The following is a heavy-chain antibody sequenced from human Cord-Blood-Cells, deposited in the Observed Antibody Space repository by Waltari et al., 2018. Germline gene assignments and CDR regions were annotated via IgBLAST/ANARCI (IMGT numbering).Heavy chain of an antibody. CDR3: ATPFIAAAGTGPFDY. D-gene: IGHD6-13*01. CDR1: GGSISSSSYY. Sequence: QLQLQESGPGLVKPSETLSLTCTVSGGSISSSSYYWGWIRQPPGEGVEWIGSIYYSGSPYTNPSLKGRVTISVDTSKNQFSLKLSSVTAADTAVYYCATPFIAAAGTGPFDYWGQGTLVTVSS. CDR2: IYYSGSP. V-gene: IGHV4-39*01. J-gene: IGHJ4*02.